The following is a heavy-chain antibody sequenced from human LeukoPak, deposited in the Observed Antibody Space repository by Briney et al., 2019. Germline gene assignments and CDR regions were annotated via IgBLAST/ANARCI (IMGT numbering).Heavy chain of an antibody. CDR1: GYTFGNFW. J-gene: IGHJ4*02. CDR2: IFPGNADA. D-gene: IGHD5-18*01. CDR3: ARLPRGYTPAYVLEGLDY. Sequence: GESLKISCKASGYTFGNFWIGWVRQMAGKGLEWMAIIFPGNADARYGPSSQGQVTISVDKSINTAYLEWSSLKASDTAMYFCARLPRGYTPAYVLEGLDYWGQGTLLTVSS. V-gene: IGHV5-51*01.